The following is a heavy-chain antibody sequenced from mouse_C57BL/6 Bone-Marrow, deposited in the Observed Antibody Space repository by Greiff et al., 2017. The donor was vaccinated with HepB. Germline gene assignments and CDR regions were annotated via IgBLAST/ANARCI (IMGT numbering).Heavy chain of an antibody. CDR1: GYTFTDYN. D-gene: IGHD2-5*01. CDR2: INPNNGGT. V-gene: IGHV1-18*01. Sequence: VQLQQSGPELVKPGASVKIPCKASGYTFTDYNMDWVKQSHGKSLEWIGDINPNNGGTNYNQKFKGKATLTVDKSSSTAYMELRSLTSEDTAVYYCARSGAYYSNFAWFAYWGQGTLVTVSA. CDR3: ARSGAYYSNFAWFAY. J-gene: IGHJ3*01.